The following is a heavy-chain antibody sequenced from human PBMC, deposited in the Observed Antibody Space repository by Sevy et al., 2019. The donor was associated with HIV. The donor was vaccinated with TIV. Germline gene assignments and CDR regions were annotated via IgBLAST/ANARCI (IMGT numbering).Heavy chain of an antibody. CDR1: GFNFSIYA. Sequence: GGSLRLSCAASGFNFSIYAMHWVRQAPGKGLEWVAVIPYDGNNKYYADSVKGRFTISRDNSKNIFYLQMNSLRGEDTAVYYCAREGYYDFWSGYPRNEVDYWGQGTLVTVSS. CDR3: AREGYYDFWSGYPRNEVDY. J-gene: IGHJ4*02. V-gene: IGHV3-30-3*01. CDR2: IPYDGNNK. D-gene: IGHD3-3*01.